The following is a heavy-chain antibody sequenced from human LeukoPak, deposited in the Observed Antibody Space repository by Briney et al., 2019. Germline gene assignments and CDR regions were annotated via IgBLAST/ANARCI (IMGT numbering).Heavy chain of an antibody. CDR2: ISAYNGNT. J-gene: IGHJ5*02. CDR1: GYTFTSYG. CDR3: ARVYSSGWPAGSWFDP. D-gene: IGHD6-19*01. V-gene: IGHV1-18*01. Sequence: ASVKVSCKASGYTFTSYGISWVRPAPGQGLEWMGWISAYNGNTNYAQKLQGRVTMTTDTSTSTAYMELRSLRSDDTAVCYCARVYSSGWPAGSWFDPWGQGTLVTVSS.